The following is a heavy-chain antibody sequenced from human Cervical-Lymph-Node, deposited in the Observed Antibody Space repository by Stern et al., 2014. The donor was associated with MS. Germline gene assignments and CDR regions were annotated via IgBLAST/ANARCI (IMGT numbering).Heavy chain of an antibody. V-gene: IGHV2-70*04. J-gene: IGHJ4*02. CDR3: ARMMGSGYRHYFDY. CDR1: GFSLVTSGAR. CDR2: IDWNDKT. Sequence: QVTLRESGPALVKPTQTLTLTCTFSGFSLVTSGARVSWIRQPPGKALEWLSRIDWNDKTFYNTSLMTRLTISKDTPKNQVVLTMTNVDPVDTATYYCARMMGSGYRHYFDYWGQGTPVTVS. D-gene: IGHD3-3*01.